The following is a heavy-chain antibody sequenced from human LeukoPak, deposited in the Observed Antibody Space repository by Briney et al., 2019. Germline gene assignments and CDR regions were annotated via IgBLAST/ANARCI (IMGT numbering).Heavy chain of an antibody. Sequence: PGGSLRLSCAASGFTFSSYGMHWVRQAPGKGLEWVAVISYDGSNKYYADSVKGRFTISRDNSKNTLYLQMNSLRAEDTAVYYCAKDSQDIVVVRADASYYYGMDVWGQGTTVTVSS. D-gene: IGHD2-15*01. CDR2: ISYDGSNK. CDR3: AKDSQDIVVVRADASYYYGMDV. V-gene: IGHV3-30*18. J-gene: IGHJ6*02. CDR1: GFTFSSYG.